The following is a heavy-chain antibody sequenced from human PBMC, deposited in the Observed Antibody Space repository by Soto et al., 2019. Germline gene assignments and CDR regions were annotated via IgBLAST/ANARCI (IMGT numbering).Heavy chain of an antibody. CDR2: IYYLGNT. J-gene: IGHJ5*02. Sequence: PSETLSLTCTVSGGSISTSSSYWGWIRQPPGKGLEWLGSIYYLGNTYYNPSLKSRVTISVDTSKNQFSLKLSSVTAVDTAVYYCARVASPDIVVVPAPRFDPWGQGTLVTVSS. CDR1: GGSISTSSSY. D-gene: IGHD2-2*01. CDR3: ARVASPDIVVVPAPRFDP. V-gene: IGHV4-39*07.